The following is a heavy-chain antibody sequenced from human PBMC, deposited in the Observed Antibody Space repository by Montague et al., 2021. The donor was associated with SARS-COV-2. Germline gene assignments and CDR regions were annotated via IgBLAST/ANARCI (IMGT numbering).Heavy chain of an antibody. D-gene: IGHD5-12*01. Sequence: SETRSLTCTVSGGSISSSNYYWDWIRQPPGKGLEWIGSIYDSGSTYYNPSLKSRVTISVDTSKNHFSLKLSPVTAADTAVYYCARRGRKLLPVATTIGGFDIWGQGTMVTVSS. J-gene: IGHJ3*02. CDR2: IYDSGST. CDR3: ARRGRKLLPVATTIGGFDI. CDR1: GGSISSSNYY. V-gene: IGHV4-39*02.